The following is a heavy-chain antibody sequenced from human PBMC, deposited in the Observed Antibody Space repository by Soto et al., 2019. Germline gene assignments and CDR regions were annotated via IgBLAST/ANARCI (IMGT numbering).Heavy chain of an antibody. CDR3: ARDRDSGNYDYFDH. CDR1: GFTFSIYD. V-gene: IGHV3-30*03. CDR2: LSYDGSNK. D-gene: IGHD1-26*01. J-gene: IGHJ4*02. Sequence: ESGGGVVQPGRSLRLSCAASGFTFSIYDMHWVRQAPGKGLEWVALLSYDGSNKYYADSVKGRFTISRDNSKNTLYLQMNSLRPDDTAVYFCARDRDSGNYDYFDHWGQGTLVTVSS.